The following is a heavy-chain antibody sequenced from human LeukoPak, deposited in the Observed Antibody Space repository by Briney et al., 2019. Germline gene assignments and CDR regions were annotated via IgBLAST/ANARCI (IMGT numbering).Heavy chain of an antibody. Sequence: GGSLRLSCAASGFTFSSYSMNWVRQAPGKGLEWVSSISSSSSYIYYADSVKGRFTISRDNAKNSLYLQMNSQRAEDTAVYYCARVQSEITMVRGVIKYYYYGMDVWGKGTTVTVSS. D-gene: IGHD3-10*01. CDR2: ISSSSSYI. CDR3: ARVQSEITMVRGVIKYYYYGMDV. J-gene: IGHJ6*04. CDR1: GFTFSSYS. V-gene: IGHV3-21*01.